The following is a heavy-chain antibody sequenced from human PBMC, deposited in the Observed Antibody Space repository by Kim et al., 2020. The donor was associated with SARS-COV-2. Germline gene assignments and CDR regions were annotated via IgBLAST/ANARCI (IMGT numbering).Heavy chain of an antibody. J-gene: IGHJ5*02. CDR3: ARIPLLGYIVLMVYAILGNWFDP. CDR1: GFTFSDYY. V-gene: IGHV3-11*01. CDR2: ISSSGSTI. D-gene: IGHD2-8*01. Sequence: GGSLRLSCAASGFTFSDYYMSWIRQAPGKGLEWVSYISSSGSTIYYADSVKGRFTISRDNAKNSLYLQMNSLRAEDTAVYYCARIPLLGYIVLMVYAILGNWFDPWGQGTLVTVSS.